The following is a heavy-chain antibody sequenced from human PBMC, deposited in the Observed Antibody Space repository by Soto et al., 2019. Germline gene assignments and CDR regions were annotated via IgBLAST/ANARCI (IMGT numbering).Heavy chain of an antibody. CDR1: GGSISSGGYY. Sequence: SETLSLTCTVSGGSISSGGYYWSWIRQHPGKGLEWIGYIYYSGSTYYNPSLKSRVTISVDTSKNQFSLKLSSVTAADTAVYYCARDETNEGWAFDIWGQGTMVTVS. CDR2: IYYSGST. V-gene: IGHV4-31*03. D-gene: IGHD1-1*01. CDR3: ARDETNEGWAFDI. J-gene: IGHJ3*02.